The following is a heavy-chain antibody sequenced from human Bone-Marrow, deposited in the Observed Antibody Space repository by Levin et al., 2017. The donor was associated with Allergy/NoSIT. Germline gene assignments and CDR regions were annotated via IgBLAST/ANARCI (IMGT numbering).Heavy chain of an antibody. D-gene: IGHD1-1*01. J-gene: IGHJ6*03. CDR1: GGTFSSYA. V-gene: IGHV1-69*13. CDR2: IIPIFGTA. Sequence: AASVKVSCKASGGTFSSYAISWVRQAPGQGLEWMGGIIPIFGTANYAQKFQGRVTITADESTSTAYMELSSLRSEDTAVYYCARARLDNYYYYYMDVWGKGTTVTVSS. CDR3: ARARLDNYYYYYMDV.